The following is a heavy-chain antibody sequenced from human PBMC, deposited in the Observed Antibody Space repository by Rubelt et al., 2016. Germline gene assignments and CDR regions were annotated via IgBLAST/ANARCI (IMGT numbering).Heavy chain of an antibody. J-gene: IGHJ5*02. CDR3: ARVPYDSSGFGMFDH. V-gene: IGHV4-34*01. D-gene: IGHD3-22*01. Sequence: QVQLQQWGAGLLKPSETLSLTCAVYGGSFSGFYWTWIRQTPGKGLEWIGEINHSGSTNYNPSLKSRVTISVDTSKNQFSRKRSAVTAADTAVYYCARVPYDSSGFGMFDHWGKGTLVTVSS. CDR2: INHSGST. CDR1: GGSFSGFY.